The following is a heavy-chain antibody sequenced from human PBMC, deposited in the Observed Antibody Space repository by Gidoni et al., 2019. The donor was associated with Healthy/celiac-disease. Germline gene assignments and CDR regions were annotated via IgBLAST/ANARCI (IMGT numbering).Heavy chain of an antibody. CDR3: TGDDYGDYGYYYYGMDV. V-gene: IGHV3-49*05. D-gene: IGHD4-17*01. J-gene: IGHJ6*02. CDR2: IRSKAYGGTT. CDR1: GFTFGDYA. Sequence: EVQLVESGGGLVKPGRSLILSCPDSGFTFGDYARSWFRQAPGKGLEWVGFIRSKAYGGTTEYAASVKGRFTISRDDSKSIAYLQMNSLKTEDTAVYYCTGDDYGDYGYYYYGMDVWGQGTTVTVSS.